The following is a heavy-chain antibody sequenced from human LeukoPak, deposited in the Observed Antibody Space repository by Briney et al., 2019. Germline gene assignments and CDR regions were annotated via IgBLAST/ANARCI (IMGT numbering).Heavy chain of an antibody. CDR1: GFTFSNAW. D-gene: IGHD6-13*01. V-gene: IGHV3-15*01. CDR3: TTDPAADLGSCYYYGMDV. J-gene: IGHJ6*02. Sequence: GSLRLSCAASGFTFSNAWMSWVRQAPGKGLEWVGRIKSKTDGGTTDYAAPVKGRFTISRDDSKNTLYLQMNSLKTEDTAVYYCTTDPAADLGSCYYYGMDVWGQGTTVTVSS. CDR2: IKSKTDGGTT.